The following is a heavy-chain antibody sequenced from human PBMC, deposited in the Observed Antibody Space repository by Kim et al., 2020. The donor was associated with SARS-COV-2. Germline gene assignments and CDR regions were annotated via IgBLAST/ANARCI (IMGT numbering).Heavy chain of an antibody. CDR2: IYYSGST. V-gene: IGHV4-59*13. CDR3: ARDRFGGYYYDSSGYYYYYYGMDV. J-gene: IGHJ6*02. Sequence: SETLSLTCTVSGGSISSYYWSWIRQPPGKGLEWIGYIYYSGSTNYNPSLKSLVTISVDTSKNQFSLKLSSVTAADTAVYYCARDRFGGYYYDSSGYYYYYYGMDVWGQGTTVTVSS. CDR1: GGSISSYY. D-gene: IGHD3-22*01.